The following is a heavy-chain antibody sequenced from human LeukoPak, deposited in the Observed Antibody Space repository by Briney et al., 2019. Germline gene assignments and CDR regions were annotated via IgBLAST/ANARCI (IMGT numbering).Heavy chain of an antibody. D-gene: IGHD3-10*01. CDR2: IYTSGST. V-gene: IGHV4-4*07. Sequence: SETLSLTCTVSGGSISSYYWSWIRQPAGKGLEWIGRIYTSGSTNYNPSLKSRVTISVDTSKNQFSLKLSSVTAADTAVYYCARAVYYYGSGSYFDYWGQGTLVTVSS. CDR3: ARAVYYYGSGSYFDY. CDR1: GGSISSYY. J-gene: IGHJ4*02.